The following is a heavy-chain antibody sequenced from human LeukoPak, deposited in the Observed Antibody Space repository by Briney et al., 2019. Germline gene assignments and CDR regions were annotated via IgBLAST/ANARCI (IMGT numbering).Heavy chain of an antibody. CDR3: AIRPGKYFPSLYYFDY. J-gene: IGHJ4*02. D-gene: IGHD3-9*01. V-gene: IGHV4-39*07. CDR2: IYYSGST. CDR1: GGSISSSSYY. Sequence: PSETLSLTCTVSGGSISSSSYYWGWIRQPPGKGLEWIGSIYYSGSTYYNPSLKSRVTISLDTSKNQFSLKLSSVTAADTAVYYCAIRPGKYFPSLYYFDYWGQGTLVTVSS.